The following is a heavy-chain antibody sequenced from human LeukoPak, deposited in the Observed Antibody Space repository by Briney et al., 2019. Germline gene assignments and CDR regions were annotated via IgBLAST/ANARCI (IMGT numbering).Heavy chain of an antibody. Sequence: SETLSLTCTVSGGSFSSYYWSWIRQPPGKGLEWIGYIYYSGTTNYNPSLKSRVTISVDTSKNQFSLKLSSVTAADTAVYYCARTHSGSPYAFHIWGQGTMVTVSS. CDR1: GGSFSSYY. J-gene: IGHJ3*02. D-gene: IGHD3-10*01. CDR2: IYYSGTT. CDR3: ARTHSGSPYAFHI. V-gene: IGHV4-59*01.